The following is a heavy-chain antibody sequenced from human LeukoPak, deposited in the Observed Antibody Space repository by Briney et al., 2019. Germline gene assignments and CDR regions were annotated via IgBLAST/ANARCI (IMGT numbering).Heavy chain of an antibody. CDR3: ARSLDIVVVVAAQALGAFDI. CDR2: ISYDGSNK. D-gene: IGHD2-15*01. V-gene: IGHV3-30*03. Sequence: GRSLRLSCAASGFTFSSYGMHWVRQAPGKGLEWVAVISYDGSNKYYADSVKGRFTISRDNSKNTLYLQMNSLRAEDTAVYYCARSLDIVVVVAAQALGAFDIWGQGTMVTVSS. CDR1: GFTFSSYG. J-gene: IGHJ3*02.